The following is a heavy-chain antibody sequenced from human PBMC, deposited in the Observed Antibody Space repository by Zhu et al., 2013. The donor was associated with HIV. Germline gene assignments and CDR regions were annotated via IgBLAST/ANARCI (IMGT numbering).Heavy chain of an antibody. D-gene: IGHD6-13*01. J-gene: IGHJ5*02. CDR3: ARVPEQQLVLGPQGVGDWFDP. CDR1: GGTFSSYA. CDR2: IIPIFGTA. V-gene: IGHV1-69*01. Sequence: QVQLVQSGAEVKKPGSSVKVSCKASGGTFSSYAISWVRQAPGQGLEWMGGIIPIFGTANYAQKFQGRVTITADESTSTAYMELSSLRSEDTAVYYCARVPEQQLVLGPQGVGDWFDPWGQGTLVTVSS.